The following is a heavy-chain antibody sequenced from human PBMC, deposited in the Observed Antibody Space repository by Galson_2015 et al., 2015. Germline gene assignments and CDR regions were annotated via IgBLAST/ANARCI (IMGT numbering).Heavy chain of an antibody. Sequence: SLRLSCAASGFNFGNSGMHWVRQAPGKGLEWVAVISYDGSNKYYADSVKGRFTISRDNSKNALYLQMNSLRAEDTAVYYCAKDSPGILRGDYAFDYWGQGTLVTVSS. J-gene: IGHJ4*02. D-gene: IGHD4-17*01. V-gene: IGHV3-30*18. CDR1: GFNFGNSG. CDR3: AKDSPGILRGDYAFDY. CDR2: ISYDGSNK.